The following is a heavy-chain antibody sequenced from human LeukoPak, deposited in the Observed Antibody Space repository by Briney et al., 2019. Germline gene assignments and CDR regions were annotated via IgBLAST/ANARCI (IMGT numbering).Heavy chain of an antibody. CDR3: ARAILEYYDSSGYPYNWFDP. J-gene: IGHJ5*02. Sequence: GASVTVSCTASGYTFTSYGISWVRQAPGQGLEWMGWISAYNGNTNYAQKLQGRVTMTTDTSTSTAYMELRSLRSDDTAVYYCARAILEYYDSSGYPYNWFDPWGQGTLVTVSS. CDR1: GYTFTSYG. CDR2: ISAYNGNT. V-gene: IGHV1-18*01. D-gene: IGHD3-22*01.